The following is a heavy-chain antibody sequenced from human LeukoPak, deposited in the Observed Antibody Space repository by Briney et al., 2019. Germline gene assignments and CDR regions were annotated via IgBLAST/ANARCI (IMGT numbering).Heavy chain of an antibody. V-gene: IGHV4-59*01. J-gene: IGHJ6*04. D-gene: IGHD1-1*01. CDR2: IYYSGST. CDR3: ARDDPRTTNYGMDV. CDR1: GGSISSYY. Sequence: SETLSLTCTVSGGSISSYYWSWLRQPPGKGLEWIGYIYYSGSTNYNPSLKSRVTISVDTSKNQFSLKLSSVTAADTAVYYCARDDPRTTNYGMDVWGKGTTVTVSS.